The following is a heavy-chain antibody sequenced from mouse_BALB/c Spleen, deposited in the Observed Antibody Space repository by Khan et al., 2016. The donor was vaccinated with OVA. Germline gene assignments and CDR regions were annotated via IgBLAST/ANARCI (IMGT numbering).Heavy chain of an antibody. CDR3: TRQGRVEGLAD. CDR2: IYPYNDDT. CDR1: GYTFTSYV. J-gene: IGHJ3*01. Sequence: VQLQQSGPELVKPGASVKMSCKASGYTFTSYVMHWVRQKPGQGLEWIGYIYPYNDDTKYNEKFKGKATVTSDKTYSSGLKERSSERAEDGGGSVWTRQGRVEGLADWGEGTVGRVSA. D-gene: IGHD1-1*01. V-gene: IGHV1S136*01.